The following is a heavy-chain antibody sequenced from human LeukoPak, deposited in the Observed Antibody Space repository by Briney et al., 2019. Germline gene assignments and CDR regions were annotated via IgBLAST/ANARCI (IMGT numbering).Heavy chain of an antibody. J-gene: IGHJ4*02. CDR3: AKAYGSGSFDY. Sequence: GGSLRLSCAASGFTFSSYWMSWVRQAPGKGLEWVAFIRYDGTNKYYADSVKGRFTISRDNSKNTLYLQMNSVRPDDTAVYYCAKAYGSGSFDYWGQGTLVTVSS. CDR1: GFTFSSYW. CDR2: IRYDGTNK. D-gene: IGHD3-10*01. V-gene: IGHV3-30*02.